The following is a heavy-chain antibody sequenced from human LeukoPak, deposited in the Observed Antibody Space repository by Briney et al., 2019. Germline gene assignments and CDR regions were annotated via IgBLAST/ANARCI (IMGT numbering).Heavy chain of an antibody. Sequence: SETLSLTCTVSGGSISSYYWSWIRQPPGKGLEWIGYIYYSGSTIYNPSLKSRVTISVDTSKNQFSLKLSSVTAADTAVYYCARKQGGNPPTVWGQGTLVTVSS. J-gene: IGHJ4*02. CDR1: GGSISSYY. CDR2: IYYSGST. D-gene: IGHD4-23*01. CDR3: ARKQGGNPPTV. V-gene: IGHV4-59*01.